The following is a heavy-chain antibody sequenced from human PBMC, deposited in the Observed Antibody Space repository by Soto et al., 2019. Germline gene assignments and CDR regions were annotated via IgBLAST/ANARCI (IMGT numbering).Heavy chain of an antibody. D-gene: IGHD4-17*01. CDR3: AREYDYGGKGGMDV. CDR2: ISYDGSNK. CDR1: GFTFSSYA. J-gene: IGHJ6*02. Sequence: GGSLRLSCAASGFTFSSYATHWVRQAPGKGLEWVAVISYDGSNKYYADSVKGRFTISRDNSKNTLYLQMNSLRAEDTAVYYCAREYDYGGKGGMDVWGQGTTVTVSS. V-gene: IGHV3-30*04.